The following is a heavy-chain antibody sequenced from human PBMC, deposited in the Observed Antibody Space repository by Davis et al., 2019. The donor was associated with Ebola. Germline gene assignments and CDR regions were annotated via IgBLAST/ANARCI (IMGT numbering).Heavy chain of an antibody. V-gene: IGHV3-30*03. CDR3: ARDESTVTTSWFDP. D-gene: IGHD4-11*01. J-gene: IGHJ5*02. CDR2: ISYDGSNK. Sequence: GESLKISCAASGFTFSSYGMHWVRQAPGKGLEWVAVISYDGSNKYYVDSVKGRFTISRDNAKNSLYLQMNSLRAEDTAVYYCARDESTVTTSWFDPWGQGTLVTVSS. CDR1: GFTFSSYG.